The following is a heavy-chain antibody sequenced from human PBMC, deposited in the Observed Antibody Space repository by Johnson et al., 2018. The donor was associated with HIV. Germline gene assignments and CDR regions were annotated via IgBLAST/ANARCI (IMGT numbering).Heavy chain of an antibody. Sequence: VQLVESGGGVVRPGGSLRLSCAASGFIFDDYGMSWVRQVPGKGLEWVSGINWNGASTGYADSVKGRFTISRDNSKNTLYLQMNSLRAEDTAVYYCARDRGLWERNGAGAFDIWGQGTMVTVSS. CDR3: ARDRGLWERNGAGAFDI. V-gene: IGHV3-20*04. CDR1: GFIFDDYG. CDR2: INWNGAST. D-gene: IGHD1-26*01. J-gene: IGHJ3*02.